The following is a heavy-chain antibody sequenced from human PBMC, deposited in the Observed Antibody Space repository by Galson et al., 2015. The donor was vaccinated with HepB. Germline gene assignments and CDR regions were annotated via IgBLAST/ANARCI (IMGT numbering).Heavy chain of an antibody. V-gene: IGHV1-69*13. CDR1: GGTFSSYA. CDR3: ASGTTGTWGAFDI. CDR2: IIPIFGTA. J-gene: IGHJ3*02. D-gene: IGHD1-1*01. Sequence: SVKVSCKASGGTFSSYAISWVRQAPGQGLEWMGGIIPIFGTANYAQKFQGRVTITADESTSTAYMELSSLRSEDTAVYYCASGTTGTWGAFDIWGQGTMVTVSS.